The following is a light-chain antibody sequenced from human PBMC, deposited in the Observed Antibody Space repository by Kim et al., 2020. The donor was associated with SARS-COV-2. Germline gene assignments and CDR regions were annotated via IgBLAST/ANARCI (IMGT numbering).Light chain of an antibody. CDR3: QQYDNLGGPFT. V-gene: IGKV1-33*01. J-gene: IGKJ3*01. CDR2: DAS. CDR1: QDISNY. Sequence: DIQMTQSPSSLSASVGDRVTITCQASQDISNYLNWYQQKPGKAPKLLIYDASNLETGVPSRFSGSGSGTDFTFTISSLQPEDIATYYCQQYDNLGGPFTFGPGTKVDIK.